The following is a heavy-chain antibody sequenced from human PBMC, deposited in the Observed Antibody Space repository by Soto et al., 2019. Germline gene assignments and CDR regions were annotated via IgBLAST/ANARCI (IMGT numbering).Heavy chain of an antibody. CDR1: GFAFSSYW. CDR3: TIDTFGGRDS. D-gene: IGHD2-15*01. V-gene: IGHV3-74*01. Sequence: EVQLVESGRGLVQPGGSLRLSCAAPGFAFSSYWMHWVRQAPGKGLVWVSRIDPYETGINYADSVKGRCTISRDNAKNTLYLHMNSLRAEDTAVDYCTIDTFGGRDSWGQGTLVTVSS. CDR2: IDPYETGI. J-gene: IGHJ4*02.